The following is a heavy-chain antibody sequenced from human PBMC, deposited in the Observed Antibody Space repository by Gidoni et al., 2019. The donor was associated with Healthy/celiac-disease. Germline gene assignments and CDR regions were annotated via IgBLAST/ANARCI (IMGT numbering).Heavy chain of an antibody. V-gene: IGHV3-21*01. D-gene: IGHD2-2*02. CDR2: ISSSSSYI. Sequence: EVQLVEPGGGLVKPGGSLRLSCAASGVTFRSYSINWVRQAPGKGLEWVSSISSSSSYIYYADSVKGRFTISRDNAKNSLYLQMNSLRAEDTAVYYCARAAGYCSSTSCYTYYHFDYWGQGTLVTVSS. CDR3: ARAAGYCSSTSCYTYYHFDY. J-gene: IGHJ4*02. CDR1: GVTFRSYS.